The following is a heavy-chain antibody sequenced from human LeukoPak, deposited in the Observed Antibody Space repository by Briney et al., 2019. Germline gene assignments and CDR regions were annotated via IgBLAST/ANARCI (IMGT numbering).Heavy chain of an antibody. CDR3: ARDCGGGSCYGYFDP. D-gene: IGHD2-15*01. J-gene: IGHJ5*02. V-gene: IGHV4-30-4*01. Sequence: SETLSLTCTVSGDSISSGDYYGSWIRQPPGKGLEWIGYIYYSGSTYYNPSLKSRVTISVDTSKNQFSLKLSSVTAADTAVYYCARDCGGGSCYGYFDPWGQGTLVTVSS. CDR1: GDSISSGDYY. CDR2: IYYSGST.